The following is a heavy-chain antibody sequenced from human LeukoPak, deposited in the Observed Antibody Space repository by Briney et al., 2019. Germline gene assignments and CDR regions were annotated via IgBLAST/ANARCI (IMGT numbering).Heavy chain of an antibody. Sequence: GGSLRPSCAASGFTLSDHYMDWVRQAPGKGLEWVGRSRNKADGYTTVYAAPVNGRFTISRDDSKNTLYLQMNSLKTEDTAVYYCTTGVMITFGGVIVFDYWGQGTLVTVSS. CDR2: SRNKADGYTT. CDR3: TTGVMITFGGVIVFDY. J-gene: IGHJ4*02. CDR1: GFTLSDHY. D-gene: IGHD3-16*02. V-gene: IGHV3-72*01.